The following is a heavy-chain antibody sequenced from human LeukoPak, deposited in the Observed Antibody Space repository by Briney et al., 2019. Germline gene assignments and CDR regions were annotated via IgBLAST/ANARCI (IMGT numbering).Heavy chain of an antibody. Sequence: ASVKVSCKASGYTFSDYYIHWVRQAPGQGLEWMGMINPTGGSTSYAQKFQGRVTMTRDTSTSTVYMELSSLRSEDTAVYYCTRSQYYGMDVWGQGTTVTVSS. CDR3: TRSQYYGMDV. V-gene: IGHV1-46*01. CDR1: GYTFSDYY. J-gene: IGHJ6*02. CDR2: INPTGGST.